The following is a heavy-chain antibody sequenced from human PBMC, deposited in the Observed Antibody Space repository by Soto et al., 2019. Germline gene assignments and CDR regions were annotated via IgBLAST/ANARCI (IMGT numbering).Heavy chain of an antibody. CDR2: IYYSGST. CDR3: ARAVATGRYFDWLLSYDP. V-gene: IGHV4-59*01. CDR1: GGSISSYY. D-gene: IGHD3-9*01. Sequence: PSETLSLTCTVSGGSISSYYWSWIRQPPGKELEWIGYIYYSGSTNYNPSLKSRVTISVDTSKNQFSLKLSSVTAADTAVYYCARAVATGRYFDWLLSYDPWGQGTLVTV. J-gene: IGHJ5*02.